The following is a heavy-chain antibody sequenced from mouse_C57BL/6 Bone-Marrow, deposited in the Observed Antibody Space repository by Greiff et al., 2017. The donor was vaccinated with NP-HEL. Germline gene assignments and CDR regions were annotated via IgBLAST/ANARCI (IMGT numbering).Heavy chain of an antibody. J-gene: IGHJ1*03. V-gene: IGHV3-8*01. D-gene: IGHD4-1*01. CDR3: ERLTLAYWDWYFDG. CDR2: ISYSGST. CDR1: GYSITSDY. Sequence: EVKLVESGPGLAKPSQTLSLTCSVTGYSITSDYWNWIRKFPGNKLEYMGYISYSGSTYYNPSLNSRLSITRATSKNQYYLQLNSVTTDDTATYYCERLTLAYWDWYFDGWGTGTTVTVSS.